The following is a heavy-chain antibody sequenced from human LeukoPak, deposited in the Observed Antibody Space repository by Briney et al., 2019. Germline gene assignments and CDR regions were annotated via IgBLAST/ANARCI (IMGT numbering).Heavy chain of an antibody. Sequence: PGGSLRLSCAASGFTFDDYGMSWARQAPGKGLEWVSGTNWDGGSTGYADSVKGRFTISRDNAKNFLYLQMNSLRAEDTALYYCARTVSSAGWSDDAFDIWGQGTMVTVSS. CDR1: GFTFDDYG. D-gene: IGHD6-19*01. V-gene: IGHV3-20*04. CDR3: ARTVSSAGWSDDAFDI. J-gene: IGHJ3*02. CDR2: TNWDGGST.